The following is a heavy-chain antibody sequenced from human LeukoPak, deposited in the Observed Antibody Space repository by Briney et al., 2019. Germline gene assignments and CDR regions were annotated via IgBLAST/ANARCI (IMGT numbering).Heavy chain of an antibody. CDR2: IYSSGTT. CDR1: GFTVSSSY. CDR3: AKYYYDSSYFDY. J-gene: IGHJ4*02. D-gene: IGHD3-22*01. Sequence: PGGSLRLSRAASGFTVSSSYMSWVRQAPGKGLEWVSIIYSSGTTYYADSVKGRFTISRDNSKNTLFLQMNSLRAEDTAVYYCAKYYYDSSYFDYWGQGTLVTVSS. V-gene: IGHV3-66*01.